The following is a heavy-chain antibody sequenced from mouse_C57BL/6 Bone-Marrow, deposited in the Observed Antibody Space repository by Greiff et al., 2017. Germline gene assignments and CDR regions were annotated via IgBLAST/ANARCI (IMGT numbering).Heavy chain of an antibody. CDR1: GFSLSTFGMG. Sequence: QVQLKESGPGILQPSQTLSLTCSFSGFSLSTFGMGVGWIRQPSGKGLEWLAHIWWDDGKSYHPALKSRLTISKDTSKNQVFLKIANVDTADTATYYCARIKNGDYYGSSLSYFDVWGTGTTVTVAS. CDR2: IWWDDGK. J-gene: IGHJ1*03. CDR3: ARIKNGDYYGSSLSYFDV. D-gene: IGHD1-1*01. V-gene: IGHV8-8*01.